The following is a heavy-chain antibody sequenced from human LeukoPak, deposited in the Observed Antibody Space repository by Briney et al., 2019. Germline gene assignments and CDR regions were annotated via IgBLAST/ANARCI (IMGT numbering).Heavy chain of an antibody. CDR2: INWNGGST. Sequence: PGGSLRLSCAASGFTFSSYGMHWVRQAPGKGLEWVSGINWNGGSTGYADSVKGRFTISRDNAKNSLYLQMNSLRAEDTALYYCAREIFYYYYYMDVWGKGTTVTASS. J-gene: IGHJ6*03. V-gene: IGHV3-20*04. CDR1: GFTFSSYG. D-gene: IGHD3-3*01. CDR3: AREIFYYYYYMDV.